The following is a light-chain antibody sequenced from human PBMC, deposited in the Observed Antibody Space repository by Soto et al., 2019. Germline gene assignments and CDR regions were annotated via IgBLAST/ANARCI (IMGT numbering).Light chain of an antibody. Sequence: EIVLTQSPGTLSLSPGERATLSCRSSHSVSSNYLAWYQQKPGQAPRLLIYDVSSRATGIPDRFSGSGSGTEFALPISRLEPVDLAVYYCQQYGLSQTVGQGPKVEIK. V-gene: IGKV3-20*01. J-gene: IGKJ1*01. CDR3: QQYGLSQT. CDR2: DVS. CDR1: HSVSSNY.